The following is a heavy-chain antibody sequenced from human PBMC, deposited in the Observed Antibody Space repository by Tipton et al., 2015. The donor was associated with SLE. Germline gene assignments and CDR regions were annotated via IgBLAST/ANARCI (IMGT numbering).Heavy chain of an antibody. CDR3: ARMQGLYVNWFDL. CDR1: GGSIISSSW. D-gene: IGHD6-25*01. J-gene: IGHJ5*02. CDR2: IYTSGST. Sequence: TLSLTCAVSGGSIISSSWWSWIRQPAGKGLEWIGHIYTSGSTHYNPSLKSRVTISIDTSKNQFSLRLNSVTAADTAVYYCARMQGLYVNWFDLWGQGTLATVS. V-gene: IGHV4-61*09.